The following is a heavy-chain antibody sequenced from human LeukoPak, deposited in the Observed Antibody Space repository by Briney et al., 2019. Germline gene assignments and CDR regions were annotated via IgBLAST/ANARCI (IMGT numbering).Heavy chain of an antibody. CDR2: ISKSSGYI. CDR1: KFTFSSYS. V-gene: IGHV3-21*01. Sequence: GGSLRLSCAASKFTFSSYSMNWVRQAPGKGLEWVSSISKSSGYITYADSVRGRFTISRDNAKDSLYLQMNSLRAEDTAVYYCATPAAGPGAEYSLYWGQGTLVIVSS. D-gene: IGHD6-13*01. CDR3: ATPAAGPGAEYSLY. J-gene: IGHJ1*01.